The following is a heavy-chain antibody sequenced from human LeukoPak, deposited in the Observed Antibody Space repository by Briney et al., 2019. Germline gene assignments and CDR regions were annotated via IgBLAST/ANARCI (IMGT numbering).Heavy chain of an antibody. CDR2: IIPIFGTA. V-gene: IGHV1-69*13. J-gene: IGHJ4*02. Sequence: SVKVSCKASGGTFSSYAISWVRQAPGQGLEWMGGIIPIFGTANYAQKFQGRVTITADESTSTAYMGLSSLRSEDTAVYYCASDKSGSSELYYFDYWGQGTLVTVSS. CDR3: ASDKSGSSELYYFDY. CDR1: GGTFSSYA. D-gene: IGHD1-26*01.